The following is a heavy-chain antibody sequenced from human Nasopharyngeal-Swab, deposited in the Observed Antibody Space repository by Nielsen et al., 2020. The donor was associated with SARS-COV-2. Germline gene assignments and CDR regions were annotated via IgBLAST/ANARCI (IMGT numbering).Heavy chain of an antibody. J-gene: IGHJ4*02. CDR3: ARDRSGETGTVGAD. CDR1: GFTFSTYW. CDR2: IDTDGTIT. Sequence: GGSLRLSCAASGFTFSTYWMHWVRKPPGKGLLWVSRIDTDGTITDYADSVKGRFTISRDNAKNTLYLQMNSLRAEDTAMYFCARDRSGETGTVGADWGQGTLVTVSS. V-gene: IGHV3-74*01. D-gene: IGHD1-7*01.